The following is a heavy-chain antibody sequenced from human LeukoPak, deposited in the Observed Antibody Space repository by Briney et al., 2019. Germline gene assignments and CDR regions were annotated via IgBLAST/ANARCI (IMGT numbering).Heavy chain of an antibody. CDR2: ISGSGGST. CDR3: ARGPMTYYYDSSGYFDL. V-gene: IGHV3-23*01. D-gene: IGHD3-22*01. CDR1: GFTFSSYA. Sequence: GGSLRLSCAASGFTFSSYAMSWVRQAPGKGLEWVSAISGSGGSTYYADSVKGRFTISRDNAKNSLYLQMNSLRAEDTAVYYCARGPMTYYYDSSGYFDLWGRGTLVTVSS. J-gene: IGHJ2*01.